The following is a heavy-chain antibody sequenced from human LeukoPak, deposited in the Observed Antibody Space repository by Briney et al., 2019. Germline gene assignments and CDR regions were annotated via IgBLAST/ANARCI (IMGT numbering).Heavy chain of an antibody. V-gene: IGHV7-4-1*02. CDR3: ARDNAGNIDY. CDR2: INTNTGNP. CDR1: GYTFTNNA. Sequence: GASVKVSCKASGYTFTNNAMNWVRQAPGQWLELMGWINTNTGNPTYAQGFTGRFVFSLDTSVSTAYLQISSLKAEDTAVYYCARDNAGNIDYWGQGTLVTVSS. D-gene: IGHD2/OR15-2a*01. J-gene: IGHJ4*02.